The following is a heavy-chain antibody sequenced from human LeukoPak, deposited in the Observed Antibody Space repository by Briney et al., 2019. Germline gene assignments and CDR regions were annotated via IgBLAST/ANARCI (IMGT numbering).Heavy chain of an antibody. D-gene: IGHD1-26*01. CDR1: GLTFSNCW. CDR2: IKQDGSDK. CDR3: ASRWRNTMNYYGVFDF. J-gene: IGHJ4*02. Sequence: GGSLRLSCAASGLTFSNCWMSWVRQAPGKGLEWVANIKQDGSDKYYVASVKGRFTISRDNAKNSLFLQMNSLRAEDTAVYYCASRWRNTMNYYGVFDFWGQGTLVTVSS. V-gene: IGHV3-7*01.